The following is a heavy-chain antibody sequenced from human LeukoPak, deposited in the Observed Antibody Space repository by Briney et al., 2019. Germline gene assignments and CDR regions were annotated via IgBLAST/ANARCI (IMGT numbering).Heavy chain of an antibody. CDR2: IYYSGAT. CDR3: ARARHFVVVTAKYYFDY. CDR1: GGSISDYY. V-gene: IGHV4-59*08. Sequence: SETLSLTCTVPGGSISDYYWTWIRQPPGKGLEWIGYIYYSGATNYNPSLKSRVTISVDRSKNQFSLKLSSVTAADTAVYYCARARHFVVVTAKYYFDYWGQGTLVTVSS. D-gene: IGHD2-21*02. J-gene: IGHJ4*02.